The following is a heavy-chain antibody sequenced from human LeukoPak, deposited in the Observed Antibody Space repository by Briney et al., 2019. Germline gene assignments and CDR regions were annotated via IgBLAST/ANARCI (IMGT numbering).Heavy chain of an antibody. V-gene: IGHV2-70*11. CDR3: ARIVLEAAANISYYSFGMDV. CDR1: GFSLKTKGMC. CDR2: IDWDVDG. Sequence: ESGPTLVNPTQNLTLTCTFSGFSLKTKGMCVNWIRQSPGKALEWLARIDWDVDGYYSTSLKTRLSISKGTSKNQVVLTRTNMGPADSATYYCARIVLEAAANISYYSFGMDVWGQGTTVTASS. D-gene: IGHD6-13*01. J-gene: IGHJ6*02.